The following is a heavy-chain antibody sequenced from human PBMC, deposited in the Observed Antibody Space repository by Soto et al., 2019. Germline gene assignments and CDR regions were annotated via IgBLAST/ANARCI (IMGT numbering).Heavy chain of an antibody. J-gene: IGHJ4*02. D-gene: IGHD2-15*01. Sequence: QVQLVESGGGLAKPGGSLRLSCAASGFTFSHYFMTWIRQAPGKGLEWVSHISNSGSTTYYADSVKGRFTISRDNAKDSLSLQMNSLRAEDTAVYYCVRENYCSGGSGYSDYWGQGTLVTVSS. CDR1: GFTFSHYF. V-gene: IGHV3-11*01. CDR3: VRENYCSGGSGYSDY. CDR2: ISNSGSTT.